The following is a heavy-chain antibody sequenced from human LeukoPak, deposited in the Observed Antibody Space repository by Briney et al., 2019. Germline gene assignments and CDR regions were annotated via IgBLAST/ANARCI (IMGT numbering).Heavy chain of an antibody. CDR3: ARALVGMRYCYYMDV. D-gene: IGHD2-8*02. Sequence: ASVKVSCKASGYTFTSYYMHWVRQAPGQGLEWMGIINPSGGSTSYAQKFQGRVTMTRDMSTTTVYMELSSLRSEDTAVYYCARALVGMRYCYYMDVWGKGTTVTVSS. CDR2: INPSGGST. J-gene: IGHJ6*03. V-gene: IGHV1-46*01. CDR1: GYTFTSYY.